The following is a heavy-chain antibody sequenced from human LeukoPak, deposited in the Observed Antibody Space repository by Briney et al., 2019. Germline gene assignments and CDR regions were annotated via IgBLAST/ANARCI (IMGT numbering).Heavy chain of an antibody. CDR2: IYYSGST. CDR1: GGSISSSSYY. V-gene: IGHV4-39*01. D-gene: IGHD3-16*01. Sequence: SETLSLTCTVSGGSISSSSYYWGWIRQPPGKGLEWIGSIYYSGSTYYNPSLKSRVTISVDTSKNQFSLKLSSVTAADTAVYYCARRRLGDLFDYWGQGTLVTVSS. CDR3: ARRRLGDLFDY. J-gene: IGHJ4*02.